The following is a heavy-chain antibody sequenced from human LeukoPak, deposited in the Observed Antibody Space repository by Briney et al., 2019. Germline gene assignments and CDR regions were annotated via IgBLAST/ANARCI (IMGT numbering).Heavy chain of an antibody. CDR1: GYTFTGYY. V-gene: IGHV1-2*02. Sequence: ASVKVSCKASGYTFTGYYMHWVRQAPGQGLEWMGWINPNSGGTNYAQKFQGRVTMTRDTSISTAYMELSRLRSDDTAVYYCARDSTRADLVVVPAGSYWFDPWGQGTLVTVSS. D-gene: IGHD2-2*01. CDR3: ARDSTRADLVVVPAGSYWFDP. CDR2: INPNSGGT. J-gene: IGHJ5*02.